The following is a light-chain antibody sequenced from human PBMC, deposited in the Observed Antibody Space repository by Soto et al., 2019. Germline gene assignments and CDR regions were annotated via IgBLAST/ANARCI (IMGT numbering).Light chain of an antibody. CDR2: KAS. V-gene: IGKV1-5*03. Sequence: DIQMTQSPSTLYASVGDRVTITCRASQSISSWLAWYQQKPGKAPKLLIYKASSLESGVPSRFSGSGSGTEFTLTISSLQPDDFATYYCQQYSSYLYTFGHGTKVDSK. J-gene: IGKJ2*01. CDR1: QSISSW. CDR3: QQYSSYLYT.